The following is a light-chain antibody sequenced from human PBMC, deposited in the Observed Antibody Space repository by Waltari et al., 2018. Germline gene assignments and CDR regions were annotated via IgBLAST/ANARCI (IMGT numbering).Light chain of an antibody. V-gene: IGLV2-23*02. J-gene: IGLJ2*01. CDR2: DVT. CDR3: CSYAGSSSLV. CDR1: SREIGTYNY. Sequence: YALTQPASVSGSPGQSITISCTGPSREIGTYNYVSWYQQYPGKAPKLIIYDVTKRPSGVSDRFSGSKSGNTASLTISGLQAEDEADFYCCSYAGSSSLVFGGGTKLTVL.